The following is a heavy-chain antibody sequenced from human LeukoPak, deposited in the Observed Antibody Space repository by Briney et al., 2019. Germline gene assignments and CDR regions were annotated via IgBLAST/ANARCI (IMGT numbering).Heavy chain of an antibody. V-gene: IGHV3-30*04. Sequence: GRSLRLPCAASGFTFSSYAMHWVRQAPGKGLEWVAVISYDGSNKYYADSVKGRFTISRDNSKNTLYLQMNSLRAEDTAVYYCARERGHCSGGSCYGAFDYWGQGTLVTVSS. CDR1: GFTFSSYA. J-gene: IGHJ4*02. D-gene: IGHD2-15*01. CDR3: ARERGHCSGGSCYGAFDY. CDR2: ISYDGSNK.